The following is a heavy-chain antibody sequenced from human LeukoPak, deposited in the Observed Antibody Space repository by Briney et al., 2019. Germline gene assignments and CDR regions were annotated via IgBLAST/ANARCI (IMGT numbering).Heavy chain of an antibody. Sequence: SSETLSLTCAVYGGSFSGYFWSWISQPPGQGLEWIGEINRSGGTNYNPSLKSRVTMSLGTSKNQFSLKLGSVTAADTALYYCARGGVGDRLRNWGQGTLVTVSS. CDR1: GGSFSGYF. CDR2: INRSGGT. V-gene: IGHV4-34*01. CDR3: ARGGVGDRLRN. J-gene: IGHJ4*02. D-gene: IGHD2-21*02.